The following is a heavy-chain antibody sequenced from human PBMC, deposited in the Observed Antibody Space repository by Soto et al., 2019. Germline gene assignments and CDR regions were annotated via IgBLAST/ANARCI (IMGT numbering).Heavy chain of an antibody. V-gene: IGHV3-33*01. CDR3: ARDQGIY. J-gene: IGHJ4*02. CDR2: IWYDGSDK. CDR1: GFTFSNYG. Sequence: QVQLVESGGGVVQPGRSLRLSCAASGFTFSNYGMHWVRQAPGKGLEWVSVIWYDGSDKYYADSVKGRFTISRDNSKNTLYLQMNGLRAEDTAVYYCARDQGIYWGQGTLVTVSS. D-gene: IGHD6-13*01.